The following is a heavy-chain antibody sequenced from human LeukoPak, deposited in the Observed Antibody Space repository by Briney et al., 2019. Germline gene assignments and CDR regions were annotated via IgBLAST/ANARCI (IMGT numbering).Heavy chain of an antibody. V-gene: IGHV3-74*01. CDR1: GFTFSSYW. Sequence: PGGSLRLSCAASGFTFSSYWMHWVRQAPGKGLVWVSRINTDGSSTSYADSVKGRFTISRDNAKNSLYLQMNSLRAEDTAVYYCARDRPYSSSTRFDYWGQGTLVTVSS. D-gene: IGHD6-19*01. CDR2: INTDGSST. J-gene: IGHJ4*02. CDR3: ARDRPYSSSTRFDY.